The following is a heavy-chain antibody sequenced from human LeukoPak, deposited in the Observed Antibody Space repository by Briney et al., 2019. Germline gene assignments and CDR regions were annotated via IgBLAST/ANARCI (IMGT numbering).Heavy chain of an antibody. D-gene: IGHD4-23*01. CDR1: GGTFSSYA. Sequence: AASVKVSCKASGGTFSSYAISWVRQAPGQGLEWMGRIIPILGIANYAQKFQGRVTITADKSTSTAYMELSSLRSEDTAVYYCAAEIYGGNTDCCTFDFWGPGTPVTVSS. CDR3: AAEIYGGNTDCCTFDF. J-gene: IGHJ3*01. CDR2: IIPILGIA. V-gene: IGHV1-69*04.